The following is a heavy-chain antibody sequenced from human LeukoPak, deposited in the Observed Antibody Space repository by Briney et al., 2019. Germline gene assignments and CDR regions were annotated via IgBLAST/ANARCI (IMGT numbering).Heavy chain of an antibody. CDR3: ATLGSLRFLEWLLDTYYYYGMDV. CDR2: MNPNSGNT. V-gene: IGHV1-8*01. J-gene: IGHJ6*02. CDR1: GYTFTSYD. Sequence: ASVKVSCKASGYTFTSYDINWVRQATGQGLEWMGWMNPNSGNTGYAQKLQGRVTMTRNTSISTAYMEPSSLRSEDTAVYYCATLGSLRFLEWLLDTYYYYGMDVWGQGTTVTVSS. D-gene: IGHD3-3*01.